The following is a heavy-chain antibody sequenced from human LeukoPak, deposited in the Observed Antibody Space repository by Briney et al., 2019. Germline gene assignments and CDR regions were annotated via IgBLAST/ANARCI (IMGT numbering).Heavy chain of an antibody. CDR3: AKDYYGSGSYYNGGHYFDY. V-gene: IGHV3-33*06. J-gene: IGHJ4*02. CDR2: IWYDGSNK. CDR1: GFTFSSYG. D-gene: IGHD3-10*01. Sequence: PGRSLRLSCAASGFTFSSYGMHWVRQAPGKGLEWVAVIWYDGSNKYYAGSVKGRFTISRDNSKNTLYLQMNSLRAEDTAVYYCAKDYYGSGSYYNGGHYFDYWGQGTLVTVSS.